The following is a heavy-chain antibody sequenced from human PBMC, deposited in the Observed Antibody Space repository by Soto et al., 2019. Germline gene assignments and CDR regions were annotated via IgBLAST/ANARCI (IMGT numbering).Heavy chain of an antibody. CDR1: GFTFSDYY. CDR3: ARGSNPSDY. Sequence: QVQLVESGGGLVKPGGSLRLSCSASGFTFSDYYMSWIRQAPGKGLEWVSHISSSGETMYYADSVQGRLTISRDNAKNSLYLQMNSLRVQDTAVYYCARGSNPSDYWGQGTLVTVSS. CDR2: ISSSGETM. J-gene: IGHJ4*02. V-gene: IGHV3-11*01.